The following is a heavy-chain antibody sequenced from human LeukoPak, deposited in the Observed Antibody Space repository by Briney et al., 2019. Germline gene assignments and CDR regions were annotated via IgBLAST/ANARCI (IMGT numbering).Heavy chain of an antibody. CDR2: ISASGGNT. CDR3: AKGGIVVVPAARPMDV. V-gene: IGHV3-23*01. CDR1: GFTFSIYA. J-gene: IGHJ6*02. Sequence: GGSLRLSCAASGFTFSIYAMSWVRQAPGKGLEWVSAISASGGNTYHADSVKGRFTISRDNSKNTLYLQMNSLRADDTAVYFCAKGGIVVVPAARPMDVWGQGTTVTVSS. D-gene: IGHD2-2*01.